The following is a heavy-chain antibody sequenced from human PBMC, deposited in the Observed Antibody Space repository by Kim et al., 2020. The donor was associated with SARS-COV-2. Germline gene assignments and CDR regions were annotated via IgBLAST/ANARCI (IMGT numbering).Heavy chain of an antibody. CDR2: ISSSSSYI. J-gene: IGHJ6*02. CDR1: GFTFSSYS. CDR3: ARVIVGATLPAYYYYGMDV. D-gene: IGHD1-26*01. V-gene: IGHV3-21*01. Sequence: GGSLRLSCAASGFTFSSYSMNWVRQAPGKGLEWVSSISSSSSYIYYADSVKGRFTISRDNAKNSLYLQMNSLRAEDTAVYYCARVIVGATLPAYYYYGMDVWGQGTTVTLSS.